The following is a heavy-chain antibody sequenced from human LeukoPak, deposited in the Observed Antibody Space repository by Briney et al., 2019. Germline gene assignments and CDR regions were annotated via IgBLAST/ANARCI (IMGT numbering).Heavy chain of an antibody. Sequence: SETLSLTCTVSGGSISSYYWSWIRQPPGKGLEWIGYIYYSGSTNYNPSLKSRVTISVDTSKNQFSLKLSSVTAADTAVYYCARGGFLEWLPVGYWGQGTLVTVSS. CDR1: GGSISSYY. CDR2: IYYSGST. V-gene: IGHV4-59*01. D-gene: IGHD3-3*01. CDR3: ARGGFLEWLPVGY. J-gene: IGHJ4*02.